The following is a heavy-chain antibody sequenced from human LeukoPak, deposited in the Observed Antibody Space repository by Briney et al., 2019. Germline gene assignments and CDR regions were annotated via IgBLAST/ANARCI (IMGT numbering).Heavy chain of an antibody. CDR3: ARVWFGYFFQ. V-gene: IGHV3-53*01. D-gene: IGHD3-10*01. CDR1: GFDISYNY. J-gene: IGHJ4*02. CDR2: IHTGGTT. Sequence: GGSLRLSCVASGFDISYNYVGWVRQAPGKGLEWASVIHTGGTTHYADSVKGRFTISKDNSNSTVFLQMNSVRVEDTAVYYCARVWFGYFFQWGQGALVTVSS.